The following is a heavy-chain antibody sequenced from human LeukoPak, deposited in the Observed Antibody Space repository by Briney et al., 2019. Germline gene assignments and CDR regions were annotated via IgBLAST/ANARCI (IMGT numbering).Heavy chain of an antibody. D-gene: IGHD3-10*01. Sequence: KPGGSLRFSCAASGFTFSSYSMSWVRQAPGKGLEWVSSISSSSSYIYYSDSVKGRFTISRDSAKNTLYLQMDSLRAEDTAVYFCARVFLVRGVTNHFVDFWGQGTLVTVSS. CDR3: ARVFLVRGVTNHFVDF. V-gene: IGHV3-21*01. J-gene: IGHJ4*02. CDR2: ISSSSSYI. CDR1: GFTFSSYS.